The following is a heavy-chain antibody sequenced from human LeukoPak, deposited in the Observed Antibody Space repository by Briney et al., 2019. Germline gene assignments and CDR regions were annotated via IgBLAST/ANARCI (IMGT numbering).Heavy chain of an antibody. CDR2: INEDGSEK. CDR3: ARQRYMDV. J-gene: IGHJ6*03. CDR1: GLPFSRFW. Sequence: GGSLRLSCAASGLPFSRFWWSWVRQAPGKGLEWVANINEDGSEKIYVDFVKGRFTISRDNAKNSLYLQMNSLRGEDRAVYYCARQRYMDVWGKGTTVTVSS. V-gene: IGHV3-7*01.